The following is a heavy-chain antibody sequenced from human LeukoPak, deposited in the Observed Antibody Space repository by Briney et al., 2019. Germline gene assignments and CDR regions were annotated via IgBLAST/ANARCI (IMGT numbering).Heavy chain of an antibody. V-gene: IGHV4-39*01. CDR3: ARFGKRITVVRGAHYYFDY. CDR2: IYYSGST. D-gene: IGHD3-10*01. Sequence: TTSETLSLTCTVSGGSISSSSYYWGWIRQPPGKGLEWIGSIYYSGSTYYNPSLKSRVTISVDTSKNQFSLKLSSVTAADTAVYYCARFGKRITVVRGAHYYFDYWGQGTLVTVSS. CDR1: GGSISSSSYY. J-gene: IGHJ4*02.